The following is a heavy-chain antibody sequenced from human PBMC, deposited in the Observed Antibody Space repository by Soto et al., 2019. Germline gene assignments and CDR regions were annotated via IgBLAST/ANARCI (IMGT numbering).Heavy chain of an antibody. CDR3: VGAGYCTYDSCVEGPFAS. CDR1: GFTVSSSY. V-gene: IGHV3-66*01. J-gene: IGHJ4*02. CDR2: VYSGGTT. Sequence: PGGSLRLSCRASGFTVSSSYMNWVRQAPGRGLEWVSVVYSGGTTYYAESVKGRFTISRDTSNNTLYLQMNSLRAEDTAVYYCVGAGYCTYDSCVEGPFASWGQGALVTVSS. D-gene: IGHD2-8*01.